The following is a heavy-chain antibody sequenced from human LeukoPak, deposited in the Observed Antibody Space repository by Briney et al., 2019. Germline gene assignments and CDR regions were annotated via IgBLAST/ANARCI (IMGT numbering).Heavy chain of an antibody. CDR3: ARVSIAGEGY. D-gene: IGHD6-13*01. J-gene: IGHJ4*02. V-gene: IGHV1-2*02. CDR2: INPNSGGT. CDR1: GGTFSSYA. Sequence: GASVKVSCKASGGTFSSYAISWVRQAPGQGLEWMGWINPNSGGTNYAQKFQGRVTMTRDTSISTAYMELSRLRSDDTAVYYCARVSIAGEGYWGQGTLVTVSS.